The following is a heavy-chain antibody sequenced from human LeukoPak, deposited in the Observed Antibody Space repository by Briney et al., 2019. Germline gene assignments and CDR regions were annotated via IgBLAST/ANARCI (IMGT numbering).Heavy chain of an antibody. J-gene: IGHJ4*02. CDR1: GFTFDDYA. V-gene: IGHV3-9*03. D-gene: IGHD4-17*01. CDR3: AKAVTIGRLDLDY. Sequence: GGSLRLSCAASGFTFDDYAMHWVRQAPGKCLELVSGISWNSGSIGYADSVKGRFTISRDNAKNSLYLQMNSLRAEDMALYYCAKAVTIGRLDLDYWGQGTLVTVST. CDR2: ISWNSGSI.